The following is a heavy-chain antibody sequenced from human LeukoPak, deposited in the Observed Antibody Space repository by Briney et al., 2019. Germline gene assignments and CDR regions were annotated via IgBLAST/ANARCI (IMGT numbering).Heavy chain of an antibody. Sequence: GGSLRLSCAASGFTFSSYSMNWVRQAPGKGLEWVSSISSSSSYIYYADSVKGRFNISRDNAKNSLYLQMNSLRAEDTAVYYCARAAYYDFWSGYKFYYYYYMDVWGKGTTVTVSS. CDR1: GFTFSSYS. D-gene: IGHD3-3*01. V-gene: IGHV3-21*01. CDR3: ARAAYYDFWSGYKFYYYYYMDV. CDR2: ISSSSSYI. J-gene: IGHJ6*03.